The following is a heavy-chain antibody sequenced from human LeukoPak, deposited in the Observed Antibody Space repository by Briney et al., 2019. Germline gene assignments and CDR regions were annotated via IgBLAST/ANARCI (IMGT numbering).Heavy chain of an antibody. Sequence: GGSLRLSCAASGFTFSSYAMSWVRQAPGKGLEWVSAISGSGGSTYYADSVKGRFTISRDNSKNTLYLQMNSLRAEDTAVYYCAKDPGGYSYGSQLDYWGQGTLVTVSS. CDR1: GFTFSSYA. CDR3: AKDPGGYSYGSQLDY. D-gene: IGHD5-18*01. J-gene: IGHJ4*02. CDR2: ISGSGGST. V-gene: IGHV3-23*01.